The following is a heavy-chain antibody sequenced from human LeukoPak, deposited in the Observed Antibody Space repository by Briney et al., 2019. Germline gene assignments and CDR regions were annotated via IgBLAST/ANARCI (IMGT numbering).Heavy chain of an antibody. CDR1: GGTFSSYA. D-gene: IGHD4-23*01. J-gene: IGHJ4*02. V-gene: IGHV1-69*13. Sequence: ASVKVSCKASGGTFSSYAISWVRQAPGQGLEWMGGIIPIFGTANYAQKFQGRVTITADESTSTAYMELSSLRSEDTAVYYCARDGGYGGNSDGYWGQGTLVTVSS. CDR3: ARDGGYGGNSDGY. CDR2: IIPIFGTA.